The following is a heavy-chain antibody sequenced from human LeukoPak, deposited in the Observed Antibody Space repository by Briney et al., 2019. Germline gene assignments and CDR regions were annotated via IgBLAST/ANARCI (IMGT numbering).Heavy chain of an antibody. CDR1: GGSINGYY. CDR2: IHSSGST. D-gene: IGHD3-9*01. V-gene: IGHV4-59*01. Sequence: SETLSLTCTVSGGSINGYYWSWFRQPPGKGLEWFGWIHSSGSTEDNPSLKSRVTMSIDTSKNQISLKLYSVTAADTAVYYCARNDILTGSFDYWGQGTLVTVSS. J-gene: IGHJ4*02. CDR3: ARNDILTGSFDY.